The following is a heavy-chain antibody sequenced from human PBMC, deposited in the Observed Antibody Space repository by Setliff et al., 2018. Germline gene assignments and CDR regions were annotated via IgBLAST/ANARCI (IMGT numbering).Heavy chain of an antibody. CDR2: INHSGST. V-gene: IGHV4-34*01. Sequence: SETLSLTCAVYGGSFSTYYWIWIRQPPGKGLEWIGEINHSGSTNYDPSLKSRVTISVDPSKNQFSLKVTSVTAADTAVYYCAKRGPYCSGGTCHYYFDYWGQGTLVTVSS. D-gene: IGHD2-15*01. CDR1: GGSFSTYY. J-gene: IGHJ4*02. CDR3: AKRGPYCSGGTCHYYFDY.